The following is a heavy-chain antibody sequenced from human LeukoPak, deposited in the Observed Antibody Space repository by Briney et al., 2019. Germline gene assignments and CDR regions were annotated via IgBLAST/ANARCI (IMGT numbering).Heavy chain of an antibody. CDR2: ISAYNGNT. Sequence: ASVKVSCKTSGYTFTNYGISWVRQAPGLGLEWMGWISAYNGNTNYAQKVQGRVTMTTDTSTSTAYMELRSLRFDDTAVYYCARDGDYGTGSYYRGCIDSWGQGTPVTVSP. CDR3: ARDGDYGTGSYYRGCIDS. D-gene: IGHD3-10*01. V-gene: IGHV1-18*01. CDR1: GYTFTNYG. J-gene: IGHJ4*02.